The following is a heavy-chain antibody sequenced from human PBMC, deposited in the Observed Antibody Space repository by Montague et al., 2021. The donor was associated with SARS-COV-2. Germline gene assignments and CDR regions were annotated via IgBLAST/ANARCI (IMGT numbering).Heavy chain of an antibody. J-gene: IGHJ6*02. D-gene: IGHD3-22*01. CDR1: GGSVSSGSYY. CDR2: IYTSGSS. CDR3: ARERSADYYDGSGYHSYKYGMDV. Sequence: TLSLTCTVSGGSVSSGSYYWSWIRQPAGKGLEWIGRIYTSGSSNYIPSLKSRVTISVDTPKNQFSLKVSSVTAADTSVYYCARERSADYYDGSGYHSYKYGMDVWGQGTTVTVSS. V-gene: IGHV4-61*02.